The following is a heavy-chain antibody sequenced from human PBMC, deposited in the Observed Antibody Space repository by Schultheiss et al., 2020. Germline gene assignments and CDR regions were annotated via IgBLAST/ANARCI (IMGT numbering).Heavy chain of an antibody. Sequence: SQTLSLTCTVSGASISSGGYSWTWIRRPPGKGLEWIGYIYYTGRTYYDSSLESRVTISVDTSKNQFSLNLNSVTAADTAVYYCAKGVELGGWLDPWGQGLLLTVSS. CDR2: IYYTGRT. J-gene: IGHJ5*02. CDR1: GASISSGGYS. D-gene: IGHD7-27*01. V-gene: IGHV4-30-4*07. CDR3: AKGVELGGWLDP.